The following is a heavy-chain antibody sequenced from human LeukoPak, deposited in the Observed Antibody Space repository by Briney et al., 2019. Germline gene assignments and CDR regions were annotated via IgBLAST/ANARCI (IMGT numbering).Heavy chain of an antibody. Sequence: GGSLRLSCAASGFTFSNYSMSWVRQAPGKGLEWVANIKQDGSEKYYVDSVKGRFTISRDNAKNSLYLQMNSLRTEDTAVYYCARSGDYDFWSGYYTWNYYYYYGMDVWGQGTTVTVSS. V-gene: IGHV3-7*03. D-gene: IGHD3-3*01. CDR1: GFTFSNYS. J-gene: IGHJ6*02. CDR2: IKQDGSEK. CDR3: ARSGDYDFWSGYYTWNYYYYYGMDV.